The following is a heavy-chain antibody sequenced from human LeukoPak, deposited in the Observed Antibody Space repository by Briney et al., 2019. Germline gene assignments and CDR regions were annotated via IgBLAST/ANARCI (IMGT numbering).Heavy chain of an antibody. Sequence: PLETLSLTCTVSGGSISSYYWSWIRQPPGKGLEWIGYIYYSGSTNYNPSLKSRVTISVDTSKNQFSLKLSSVTAADTAVYYCARTVRGDFFYYYYMDVWGKGTTVTVSS. CDR2: IYYSGST. D-gene: IGHD2-21*01. V-gene: IGHV4-59*12. J-gene: IGHJ6*03. CDR3: ARTVRGDFFYYYYMDV. CDR1: GGSISSYY.